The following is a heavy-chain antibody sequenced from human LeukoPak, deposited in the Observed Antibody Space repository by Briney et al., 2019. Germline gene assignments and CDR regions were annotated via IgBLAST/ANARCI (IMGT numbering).Heavy chain of an antibody. CDR2: ISYDGSNK. V-gene: IGHV3-30*04. Sequence: GGSLRLSCAASGFTFSSYAMHWVRQAPGKGLEWVAVISYDGSNKYYADSVKDRFTISRDNSKNTLYLQMNSLRAEDTAVYYCARDLGYCSSTSCHDYWGQGTLVTVSS. J-gene: IGHJ4*02. CDR1: GFTFSSYA. CDR3: ARDLGYCSSTSCHDY. D-gene: IGHD2-2*01.